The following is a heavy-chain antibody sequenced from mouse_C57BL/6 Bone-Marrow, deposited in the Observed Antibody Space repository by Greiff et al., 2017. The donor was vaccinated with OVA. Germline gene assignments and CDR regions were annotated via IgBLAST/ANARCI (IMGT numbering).Heavy chain of an antibody. D-gene: IGHD1-3*01. CDR3: ARVYEDYAMDY. CDR2: INYDGSST. CDR1: GFTFSDYY. Sequence: EVQLQESEGGLVQPGSSMKLSCTASGFTFSDYYMAWVRQVPEKGLEWVANINYDGSSTYYLDSLKSRFIISRDNAKNILYLQMSSLKSEDTATYYCARVYEDYAMDYWGQGTSVTVSS. V-gene: IGHV5-16*01. J-gene: IGHJ4*01.